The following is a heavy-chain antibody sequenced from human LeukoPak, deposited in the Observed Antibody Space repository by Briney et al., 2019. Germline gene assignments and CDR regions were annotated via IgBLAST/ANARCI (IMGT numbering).Heavy chain of an antibody. D-gene: IGHD5-18*01. CDR2: IIPIFGTA. J-gene: IGHJ4*02. Sequence: GASVKVSCKASGGTFSSYAISWVRQAPGQGLEWMGGIIPIFGTANYAQKFQGRVTITADESTSTAYMEPSSLRSEDTAVYYCARVGYSYGYSYYFDYWGQGTLVTVSS. CDR3: ARVGYSYGYSYYFDY. CDR1: GGTFSSYA. V-gene: IGHV1-69*13.